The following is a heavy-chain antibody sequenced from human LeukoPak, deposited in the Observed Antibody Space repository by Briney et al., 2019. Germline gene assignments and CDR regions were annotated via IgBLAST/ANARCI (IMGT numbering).Heavy chain of an antibody. CDR2: ISSSSYI. CDR3: ARDPRGGTLDY. J-gene: IGHJ4*02. V-gene: IGHV3-21*01. D-gene: IGHD3-10*01. CDR1: GFTFSSYS. Sequence: KSGGSLRLSCAASGFTFSSYSMNWVRQAPGKGLEWVSSISSSSYIYYADSVKGRFTISRDNAKNTLNLQMNSLRADDTAVYYCARDPRGGTLDYWGQGALVTVSS.